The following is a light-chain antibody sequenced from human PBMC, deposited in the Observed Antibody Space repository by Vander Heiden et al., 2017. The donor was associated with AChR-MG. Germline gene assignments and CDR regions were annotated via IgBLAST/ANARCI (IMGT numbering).Light chain of an antibody. J-gene: IGKJ4*01. CDR2: KAS. CDR3: QQDNSYPPT. V-gene: IGKV1-5*03. Sequence: DIQMTQSPSTLSASVGDRVTITCRASQSISSWLAWYQQKPGKAPKLLIYKASSLESGVPSRFSGSGSGTEFTLTISSLQPDDFATYYCQQDNSYPPTFGGGTKVEIQ. CDR1: QSISSW.